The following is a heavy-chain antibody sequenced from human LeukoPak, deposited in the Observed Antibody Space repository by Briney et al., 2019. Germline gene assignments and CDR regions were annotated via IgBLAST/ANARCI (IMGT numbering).Heavy chain of an antibody. V-gene: IGHV3-21*01. J-gene: IGHJ3*02. CDR1: GFTFSSYS. CDR2: ISSSSSYI. Sequence: GGSLRLSCAASGFTFSSYSMNWVRQAPGKGLEWVSSISSSSSYIYYADSVKGRFTISRDNAKNSLYLQMNSLRAEDTAVYYCAKGGGYYDSSGDDAFDIWGQGTMVTVSS. D-gene: IGHD3-22*01. CDR3: AKGGGYYDSSGDDAFDI.